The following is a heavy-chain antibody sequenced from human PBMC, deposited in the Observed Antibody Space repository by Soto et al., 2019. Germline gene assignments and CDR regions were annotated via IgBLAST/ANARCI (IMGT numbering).Heavy chain of an antibody. CDR1: GGTFSSYA. J-gene: IGHJ3*02. Sequence: ASVKVSCKASGGTFSSYAISWVRQAPGQGLEWMGGIIPIFGTANYAQKFQGRVTITADESTSTAYMELSSLRSEDTAVYYCARAPTGPDAFEIWGQGTMVTVS. CDR2: IIPIFGTA. D-gene: IGHD1-1*01. CDR3: ARAPTGPDAFEI. V-gene: IGHV1-69*13.